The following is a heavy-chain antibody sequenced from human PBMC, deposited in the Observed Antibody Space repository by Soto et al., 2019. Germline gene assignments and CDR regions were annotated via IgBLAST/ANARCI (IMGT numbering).Heavy chain of an antibody. CDR1: GFTFSSYA. Sequence: GGSLGLSCAASGFTFSSYAMSWVRQAPGKGLEWVSAISGSGGSTYYADSVKGRFTISRDNSKNTLYLQMNSLRAEDTAVYYCAKDSRGRGSSSQKKRIDYWGQGTLVTVSS. CDR2: ISGSGGST. J-gene: IGHJ4*02. CDR3: AKDSRGRGSSSQKKRIDY. V-gene: IGHV3-23*01. D-gene: IGHD6-13*01.